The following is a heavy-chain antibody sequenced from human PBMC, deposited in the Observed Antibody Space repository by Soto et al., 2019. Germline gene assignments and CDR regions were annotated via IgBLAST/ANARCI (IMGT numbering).Heavy chain of an antibody. CDR3: ARHPPRLRGAGWFDP. CDR1: GGSISSSSYY. CDR2: IYYSGST. Sequence: SETLSLTCTVSGGSISSSSYYWGWIRQPPGKGLEWIGSIYYSGSTYYNPSLKSRVTISVDTSKNQFSLKLSSVTAADTAVYYCARHPPRLRGAGWFDPWGQGTLVTVSS. J-gene: IGHJ5*02. V-gene: IGHV4-39*01. D-gene: IGHD3-16*01.